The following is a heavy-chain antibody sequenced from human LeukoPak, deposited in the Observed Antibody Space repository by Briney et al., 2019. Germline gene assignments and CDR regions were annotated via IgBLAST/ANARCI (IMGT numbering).Heavy chain of an antibody. V-gene: IGHV3-9*01. CDR1: GFTFADYA. D-gene: IGHD5-18*01. CDR2: ISWNSGNI. J-gene: IGHJ4*02. CDR3: AKGRGYNYGYIFGYFDY. Sequence: PGGSLRLSCAASGFTFADYAMHWVRQTPGKGLEWVSGISWNSGNIDYADSVKGRFTISRDNAKNSLYLQMNSLRAEDTALYCCAKGRGYNYGYIFGYFDYWGQGTLVTVSS.